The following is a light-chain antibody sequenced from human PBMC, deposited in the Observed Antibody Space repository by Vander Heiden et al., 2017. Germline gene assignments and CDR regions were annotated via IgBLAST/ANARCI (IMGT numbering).Light chain of an antibody. CDR3: QAWDSSTWV. J-gene: IGLJ2*01. V-gene: IGLV3-1*01. Sequence: SYDLTQPPSVSVSPGQTASIPCFGDKVGDKYVCWYQQKPGQSPGLVINEDTKRPSGIPERFSGSNSGKTAILTISGTQVMDEADDYCQAWDSSTWVCGGGPQL. CDR1: KVGDKY. CDR2: EDT.